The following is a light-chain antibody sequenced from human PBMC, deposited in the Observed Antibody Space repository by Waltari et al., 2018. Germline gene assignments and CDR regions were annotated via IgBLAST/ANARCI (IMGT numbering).Light chain of an antibody. CDR1: SGHSTYT. J-gene: IGLJ2*01. V-gene: IGLV4-69*01. Sequence: QLVLTQSPSASASLGASVKLTCTLSSGHSTYTIAWHPQPPEKGPRYLMRVNSDGTHSTGDGVPDRCSGSTSGGGRQLTSSSRQSEDEDDYYCQTWGTGTVVFGGGTKLTVL. CDR3: QTWGTGTVV. CDR2: VNSDGTH.